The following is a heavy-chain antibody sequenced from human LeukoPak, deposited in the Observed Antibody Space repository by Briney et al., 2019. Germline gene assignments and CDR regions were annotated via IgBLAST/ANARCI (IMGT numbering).Heavy chain of an antibody. CDR3: AREIRGRDYGDYVTAFDI. D-gene: IGHD4-17*01. J-gene: IGHJ3*02. CDR1: GGSMNNYF. V-gene: IGHV4-59*01. Sequence: SETLSLTCTVSGGSMNNYFWGWIRQPPGKGLEWIGFISFGGNTHYNPPLKSRVTILADTSKSQFSLKLTSVTAADTAVYYCAREIRGRDYGDYVTAFDIWGQGTMVTVSS. CDR2: ISFGGNT.